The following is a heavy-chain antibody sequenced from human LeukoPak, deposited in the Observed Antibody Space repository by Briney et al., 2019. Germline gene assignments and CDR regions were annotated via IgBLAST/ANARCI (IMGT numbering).Heavy chain of an antibody. J-gene: IGHJ3*02. V-gene: IGHV1-46*01. Sequence: ASVKVSCKASGYTFTGYYMHWVRQAPGQGLEWMGWINPSGGSTRYAQKFQGRVTMTRNTSISTAYMELSSLRSEDTAVYYCARGDATMIVVADDAFDIWAKGQWSPSLQ. CDR1: GYTFTGYY. CDR2: INPSGGST. CDR3: ARGDATMIVVADDAFDI. D-gene: IGHD3-22*01.